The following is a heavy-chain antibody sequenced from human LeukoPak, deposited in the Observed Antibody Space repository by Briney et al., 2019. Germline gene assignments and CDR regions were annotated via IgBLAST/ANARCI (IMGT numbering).Heavy chain of an antibody. CDR2: ITGSGGST. CDR3: AKLSDFWNVQGWFDP. V-gene: IGHV3-23*01. CDR1: GLTFSNYA. J-gene: IGHJ5*02. Sequence: GGSLRLSCAASGLTFSNYAMTWVRQAPGKGLEWVSGITGSGGSTNYADSVKGRFTISRDNSKNTLYLQMNSLRADDTALYYCAKLSDFWNVQGWFDPWGQGTLVTVSS. D-gene: IGHD3-3*01.